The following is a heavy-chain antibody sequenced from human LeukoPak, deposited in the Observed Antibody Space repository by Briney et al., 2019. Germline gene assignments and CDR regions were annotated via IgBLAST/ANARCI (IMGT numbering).Heavy chain of an antibody. V-gene: IGHV1-69*13. CDR3: ARDFVGATVSGYEPYFDY. J-gene: IGHJ4*02. CDR2: IIPIFGKA. D-gene: IGHD5-12*01. Sequence: SVKVSCKASGGTFSTYAISWVRQGPGQGPEWMGGIIPIFGKANYAQKFQGRLTITADESTSTAYMELSSLRSEDTAVYYCARDFVGATVSGYEPYFDYWGQGTLVTVSS. CDR1: GGTFSTYA.